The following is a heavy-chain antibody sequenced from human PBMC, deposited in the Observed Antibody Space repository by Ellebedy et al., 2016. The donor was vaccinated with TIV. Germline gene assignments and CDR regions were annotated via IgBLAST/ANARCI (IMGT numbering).Heavy chain of an antibody. CDR2: IYYSGSA. CDR3: ARHIEVAGRVDY. CDR1: GGSITSSSYY. J-gene: IGHJ4*02. V-gene: IGHV4-39*01. D-gene: IGHD6-19*01. Sequence: MPSETLSLTCTVSGGSITSSSYYWGWIRQPPGKGLEWIGSIYYSGSAYYNPSLKSRVTISVDTSKTQFSLNLSSVTAADMAGYYCARHIEVAGRVDYWGQGTLVTVSS.